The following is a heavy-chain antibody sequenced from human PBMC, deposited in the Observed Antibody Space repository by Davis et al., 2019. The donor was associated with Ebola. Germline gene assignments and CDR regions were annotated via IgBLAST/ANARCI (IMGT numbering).Heavy chain of an antibody. CDR3: ASGRSGVAADCDY. CDR1: GYTFDSYG. CDR2: ISAVSGKT. Sequence: ASVKVSCKASGYTFDSYGVRWVRQAPGQGLEWMGWISAVSGKTNYAQKYQGRVTMTTDTSKTTAYMDLRSLGYDDTAVYYCASGRSGVAADCDYWGQGSLVTVSS. V-gene: IGHV1-18*01. D-gene: IGHD3-3*01. J-gene: IGHJ4*02.